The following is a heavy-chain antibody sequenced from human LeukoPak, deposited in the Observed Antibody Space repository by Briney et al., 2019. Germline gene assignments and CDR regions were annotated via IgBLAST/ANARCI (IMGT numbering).Heavy chain of an antibody. Sequence: SETLSLTCTVSGGSIRSSYYYWGWIRQPPGKGLEWIGSIYDSGSTYYNPSLKSRVTISVDTSKNQFSLKLSSVTAADTAVYYCARLRGAARPGYYFDYWGQGTLVTVSS. CDR2: IYDSGST. CDR1: GGSIRSSYYY. J-gene: IGHJ4*02. D-gene: IGHD6-6*01. CDR3: ARLRGAARPGYYFDY. V-gene: IGHV4-39*01.